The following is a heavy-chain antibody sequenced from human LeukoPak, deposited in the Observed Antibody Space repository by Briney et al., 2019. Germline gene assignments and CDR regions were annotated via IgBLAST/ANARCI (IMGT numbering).Heavy chain of an antibody. CDR3: ARDGGPYGSGSYFYYYMDV. CDR1: GYTFTSYY. D-gene: IGHD3-10*01. J-gene: IGHJ6*03. Sequence: ASVKVSCKASGYTFTSYYIHWVRQAPGQGLEWMGIINPSGGTTRYAQKFQGRVTMTRDMSTSTVYMELSSLRSEDTAVYYCARDGGPYGSGSYFYYYMDVWGKGTTVTISS. CDR2: INPSGGTT. V-gene: IGHV1-46*01.